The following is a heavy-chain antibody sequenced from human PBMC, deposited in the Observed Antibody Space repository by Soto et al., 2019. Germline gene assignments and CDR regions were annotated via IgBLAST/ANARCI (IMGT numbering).Heavy chain of an antibody. D-gene: IGHD1-26*01. CDR2: ISYDGSNK. V-gene: IGHV3-30*18. Sequence: PGGSLRLSCAASGFTFSSYGMFWVRQAPGRGLEWVAFISYDGSNKCSDSVKGRFTISRDNSKNTLYLQMNSLRAEDTAVYYCAKGSYNGRYSDFDYWGQGTLVTVPS. J-gene: IGHJ4*02. CDR3: AKGSYNGRYSDFDY. CDR1: GFTFSSYG.